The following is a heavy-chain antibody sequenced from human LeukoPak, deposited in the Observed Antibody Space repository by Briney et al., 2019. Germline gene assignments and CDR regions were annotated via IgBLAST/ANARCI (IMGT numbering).Heavy chain of an antibody. CDR2: IYYSGST. J-gene: IGHJ3*01. CDR1: GGSISNYY. V-gene: IGHV4-59*08. CDR3: ARSYLWELLGVAFGL. Sequence: SETLSLTCTVSGGSISNYYWSWIRQPPGRGLEWIGYIYYSGSTNYNPSLKSRVTISVDTSKNQFSLKLSSVTAADTAVYYCARSYLWELLGVAFGLWGQGTMVTVSS. D-gene: IGHD1-26*01.